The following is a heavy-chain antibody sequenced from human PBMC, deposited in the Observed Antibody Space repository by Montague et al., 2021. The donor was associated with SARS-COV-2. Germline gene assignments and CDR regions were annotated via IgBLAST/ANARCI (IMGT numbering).Heavy chain of an antibody. Sequence: SETLSLTCAVYSGSLSGYYWSWIRQAPGKGLEWIGYIYHSGNTNYNPSLKSRVTNSIDTSMNQFSLSLSSMTAADTAVYFCARDLLPPRTAIKTNFFGLDVWGQGTTVIVSS. CDR3: ARDLLPPRTAIKTNFFGLDV. CDR2: IYHSGNT. J-gene: IGHJ6*02. D-gene: IGHD2-21*02. V-gene: IGHV4-34*11. CDR1: SGSLSGYY.